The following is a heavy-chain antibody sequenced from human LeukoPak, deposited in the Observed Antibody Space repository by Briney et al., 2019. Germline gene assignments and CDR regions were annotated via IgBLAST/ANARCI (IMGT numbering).Heavy chain of an antibody. D-gene: IGHD2-21*01. CDR2: IQYDGSNQ. CDR3: ARDWMLFHRPDY. CDR1: GFTFSSYG. V-gene: IGHV3-30*02. Sequence: GSLRLSCAASGFTFSSYGMHWVRQAPGKGLEWVAYIQYDGSNQQYADSVKGRFSISRDNAKNSLFLQMNSLRAEDTAMYYCARDWMLFHRPDYWGQGTLVTVSS. J-gene: IGHJ4*02.